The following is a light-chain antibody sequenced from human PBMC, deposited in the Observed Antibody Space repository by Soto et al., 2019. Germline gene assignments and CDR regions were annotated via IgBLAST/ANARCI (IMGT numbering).Light chain of an antibody. Sequence: PGERVTLSCRAGQRVSSNYLTWYQQKPGQAPRLLIYGASTRATSIPARFSGSGSGTDFTLTISSLQPEDFAVYYCQQDYNLPWTFGQGTKVEIK. CDR3: QQDYNLPWT. CDR1: QRVSSNY. CDR2: GAS. J-gene: IGKJ1*01. V-gene: IGKV3D-7*01.